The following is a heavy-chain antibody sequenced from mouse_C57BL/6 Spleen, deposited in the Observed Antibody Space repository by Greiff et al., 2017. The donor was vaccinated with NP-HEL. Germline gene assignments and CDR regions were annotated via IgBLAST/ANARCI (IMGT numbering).Heavy chain of an antibody. D-gene: IGHD2-4*01. J-gene: IGHJ3*01. CDR2: IDPEDGGT. CDR1: GFNIKDYY. CDR3: ARREGYDYDEGDLAY. Sequence: EVQLQQSGAELVKPGASVKLSCTASGFNIKDYYMHWVKQRTEQGLEWIGRIDPEDGGTKYAPKFQGKATITADTSSNTAYLQRGSLTSEDTAVVYGARREGYDYDEGDLAYWGQGTLVTVSA. V-gene: IGHV14-2*01.